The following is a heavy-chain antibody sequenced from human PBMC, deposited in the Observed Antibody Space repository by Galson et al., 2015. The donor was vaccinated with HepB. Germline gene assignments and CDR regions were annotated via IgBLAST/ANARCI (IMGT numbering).Heavy chain of an antibody. J-gene: IGHJ4*02. CDR1: GFTFSGSA. CDR2: IRSKANSYAT. Sequence: SLRLSCAASGFTFSGSAMHWARQASGKGLEWVGRIRSKANSYATAYAASVKGRFTISRDDSKNTAYLQMNSLKTVDTAVYYCRCWFFQRADGRVDYWGQGTLVTVSS. CDR3: RCWFFQRADGRVDY. D-gene: IGHD1-26*01. V-gene: IGHV3-73*01.